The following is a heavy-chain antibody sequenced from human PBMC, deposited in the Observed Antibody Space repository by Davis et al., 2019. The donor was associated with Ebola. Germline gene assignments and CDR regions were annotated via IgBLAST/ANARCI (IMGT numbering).Heavy chain of an antibody. CDR2: IYPDDSDT. J-gene: IGHJ4*02. V-gene: IGHV5-51*01. D-gene: IGHD4-17*01. CDR3: ARRYGDYGDDY. CDR1: GYIFRNYW. Sequence: GESLKISCKASGYIFRNYWIAWVRQMPGKGLEWMGLIYPDDSDTRYSPSFQGQVTFSVDQSISTAYLRWSSLKASDTAMYYCARRYGDYGDDYWGQGTLVTVSS.